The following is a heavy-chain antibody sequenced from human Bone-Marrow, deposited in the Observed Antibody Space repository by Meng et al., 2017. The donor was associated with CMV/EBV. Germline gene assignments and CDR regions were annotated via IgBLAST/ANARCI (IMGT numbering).Heavy chain of an antibody. CDR3: ARDTDYGSGRGYYFDY. D-gene: IGHD3-10*01. CDR2: ISSSSSYI. J-gene: IGHJ4*02. CDR1: GSTFSSYS. V-gene: IGHV3-21*01. Sequence: GESLKISCAASGSTFSSYSMNWVRQAPGKGLEWLSSISSSSSYIYYADSVKGRFTISRDNAKNSLYLQMNSLRAEDTAVYYCARDTDYGSGRGYYFDYWGQGTLVTFSS.